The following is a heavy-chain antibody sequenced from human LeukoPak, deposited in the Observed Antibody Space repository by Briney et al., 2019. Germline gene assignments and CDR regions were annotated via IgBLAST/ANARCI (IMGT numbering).Heavy chain of an antibody. CDR3: ARGKIDS. CDR2: IDPKSGGT. Sequence: ASVKVSCKASGYSFTGYNIHWVRQAPGQGLEWMGWIDPKSGGTKYAHNFQGRVTMTGDTSISTVYMDLIGLRSDDTAVYYCARGKIDSWGQGTLVTVSS. V-gene: IGHV1-2*02. CDR1: GYSFTGYN. J-gene: IGHJ4*02.